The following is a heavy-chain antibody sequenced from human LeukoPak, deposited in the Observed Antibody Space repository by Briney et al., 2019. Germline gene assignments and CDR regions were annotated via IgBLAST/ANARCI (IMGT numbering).Heavy chain of an antibody. J-gene: IGHJ4*02. D-gene: IGHD6-19*01. CDR2: INPNSGGT. Sequence: ASVKVSCKASGYTFTGYYMHWVRQAPGQGLEWMGRINPNSGGTNYAQKFQGRVTMTRDTSISTAYMKLSRLRSDDTAVYYCARDRGGIAVAGRPPDYWGQGTLVTVSS. CDR3: ARDRGGIAVAGRPPDY. CDR1: GYTFTGYY. V-gene: IGHV1-2*06.